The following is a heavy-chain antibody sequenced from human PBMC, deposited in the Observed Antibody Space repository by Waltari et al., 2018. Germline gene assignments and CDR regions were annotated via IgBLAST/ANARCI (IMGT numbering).Heavy chain of an antibody. CDR2: MSWNSGNI. CDR3: AKDRLSDWGVGGPEAFEM. Sequence: EVHLVESGGGLVQPGRSLRLSCAAPIFTFGGSAMHWVRQAPGKRLEWVAGMSWNSGNIAYADAVRGRFTISRDNAKNSLYLQMNSLRREDTAIYYCAKDRLSDWGVGGPEAFEMWGKGTMVTVSS. J-gene: IGHJ3*02. CDR1: IFTFGGSA. V-gene: IGHV3-9*01. D-gene: IGHD7-27*01.